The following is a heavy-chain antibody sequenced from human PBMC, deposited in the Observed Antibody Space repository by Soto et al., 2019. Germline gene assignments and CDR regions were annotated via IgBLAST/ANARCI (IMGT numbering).Heavy chain of an antibody. Sequence: QVQLQQWGAGLLKPSETLSLTCAVYGGSFSGYYWTWIRQPPGTGLEWIGEINHSGSTNYNPSLKXRVTISVDTSKNQFPLKLTSVTAADTAVYYCARDKSTGLFDYWGQGTLVTVSS. D-gene: IGHD2-8*02. V-gene: IGHV4-34*01. CDR2: INHSGST. J-gene: IGHJ4*02. CDR3: ARDKSTGLFDY. CDR1: GGSFSGYY.